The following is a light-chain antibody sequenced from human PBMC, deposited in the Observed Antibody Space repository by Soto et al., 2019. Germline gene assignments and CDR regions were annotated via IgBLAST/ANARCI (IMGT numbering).Light chain of an antibody. J-gene: IGLJ3*02. CDR2: EVS. CDR3: SSYTSSSTGV. Sequence: QSALTQPASLSGSPGQSITISCTGTSSDVGGYNYVSWDQQHPGKAPTLMIYEVSHRPSGVSNRFSGSKSGNTASLTISGLQAEDEADYYCSSYTSSSTGVFGGGTKLTVL. V-gene: IGLV2-14*01. CDR1: SSDVGGYNY.